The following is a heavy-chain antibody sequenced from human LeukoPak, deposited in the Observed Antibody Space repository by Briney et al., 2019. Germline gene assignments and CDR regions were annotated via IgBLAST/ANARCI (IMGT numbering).Heavy chain of an antibody. Sequence: ASVKVSCKASGYTFTSYDINWVRQATGQGLEWMGWMNPNSGNTGYAQKFQGRVTMTRDTSTSTVYMELSSLRSEDTAVYYCAREASPARYYYDSSGYYYGYWGQGTLVTVSS. D-gene: IGHD3-22*01. CDR2: MNPNSGNT. CDR3: AREASPARYYYDSSGYYYGY. J-gene: IGHJ4*02. CDR1: GYTFTSYD. V-gene: IGHV1-8*01.